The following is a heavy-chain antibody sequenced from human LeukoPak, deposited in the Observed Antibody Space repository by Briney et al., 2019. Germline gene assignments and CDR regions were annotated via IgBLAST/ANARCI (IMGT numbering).Heavy chain of an antibody. CDR1: GGTFSSYA. D-gene: IGHD6-13*01. J-gene: IGHJ1*01. CDR2: IIPILGIA. CDR3: ARGGVAAAGPAPH. V-gene: IGHV1-69*04. Sequence: GASVKVSCKASGGTFSSYAISWVRQAPGQGLEWMGRIIPILGIANYAQKFRGRATITADKSTSTAYMELSSLRSEDTAVYYCARGGVAAAGPAPHWGQGTLVTVSS.